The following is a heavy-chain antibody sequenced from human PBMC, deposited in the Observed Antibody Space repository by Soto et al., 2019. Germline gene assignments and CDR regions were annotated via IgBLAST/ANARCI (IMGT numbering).Heavy chain of an antibody. V-gene: IGHV1-69*13. D-gene: IGHD2-8*01. Sequence: SLKFSCKSSGGTFSSYAIICVRQAPGQGLEWMGGIIPIFGTANYAQKFQGRVTITADESTSTAYMELSSLRSEDTAVYYCARVPTNNGFFDYWGQGTLVTVS. J-gene: IGHJ4*02. CDR2: IIPIFGTA. CDR1: GGTFSSYA. CDR3: ARVPTNNGFFDY.